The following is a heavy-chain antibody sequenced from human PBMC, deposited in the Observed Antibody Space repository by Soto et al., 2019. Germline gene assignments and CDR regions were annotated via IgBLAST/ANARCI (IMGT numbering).Heavy chain of an antibody. CDR1: SDSISRFS. J-gene: IGHJ4*02. D-gene: IGHD2-15*01. CDR2: VYSDGDT. CDR3: AREARGGFSGIFDY. V-gene: IGHV4-4*07. Sequence: PSETLSLTCTVSSDSISRFSWSWVRQAAGKGLEWIGRVYSDGDTKYAPSLRSRLSISVDTSKNQFYLRLTSVTAADTAVYFCAREARGGFSGIFDYWGRGTLVTAPQ.